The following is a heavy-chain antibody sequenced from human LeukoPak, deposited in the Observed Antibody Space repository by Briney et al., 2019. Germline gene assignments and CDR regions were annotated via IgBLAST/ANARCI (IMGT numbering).Heavy chain of an antibody. D-gene: IGHD2-15*01. CDR3: ARAGYCSGGSCYPHYYDYYYMDV. J-gene: IGHJ6*03. Sequence: GGSLRLSCAASGFTFSSYSMNWVRQAPGKGLEWVSSISSSSSCIYYADSVKGRFTISRDNAKNSLYLQMNSLRAEVTAVYYCARAGYCSGGSCYPHYYDYYYMDVWGKGTTDTVSS. CDR2: ISSSSSCI. CDR1: GFTFSSYS. V-gene: IGHV3-21*01.